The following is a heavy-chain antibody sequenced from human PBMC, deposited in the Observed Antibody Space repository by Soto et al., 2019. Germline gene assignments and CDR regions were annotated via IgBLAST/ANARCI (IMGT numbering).Heavy chain of an antibody. V-gene: IGHV4-31*03. D-gene: IGHD3-22*01. CDR3: AGDKAVTSDSSGPPLYYFDY. CDR2: IYYSGST. CDR1: GGSISSGGYY. Sequence: SETLSLTCTVSGGSISSGGYYWSWIRQHPGKGLEWIGYIYYSGSTYYNPSLKSRVTISVDTSKNQFSLKLSSVTAADTAVYYCAGDKAVTSDSSGPPLYYFDYWGQGTLVTVSS. J-gene: IGHJ4*02.